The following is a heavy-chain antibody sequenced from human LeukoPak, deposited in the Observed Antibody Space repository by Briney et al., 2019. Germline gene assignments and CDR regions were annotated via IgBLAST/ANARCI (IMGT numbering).Heavy chain of an antibody. V-gene: IGHV1-58*02. CDR3: AAELYSGSYGRCCSFAF. CDR2: IIVGSGKT. CDR1: GFTFSNSA. D-gene: IGHD1-26*01. J-gene: IGHJ4*02. Sequence: SVKVSCKASGFTFSNSAIQWVRQARGQRREWIGWIIVGSGKTHYAQNLQERITITRDMSTNTAYMELSSLRSDDTAVYYCAAELYSGSYGRCCSFAFWGQGSQVTVSS.